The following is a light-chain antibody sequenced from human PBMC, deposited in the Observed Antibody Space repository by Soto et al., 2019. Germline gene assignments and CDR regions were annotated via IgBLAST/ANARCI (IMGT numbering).Light chain of an antibody. V-gene: IGKV1-39*01. CDR3: QQSYSTPRT. CDR2: AAS. J-gene: IGKJ2*01. CDR1: QRVSTY. Sequence: DIQMTQSPSSLSASVGDRVTITCRASQRVSTYLNWYQQKPEKAPKLLIYAASSLQSGVPSRFSGSGSGTDFTLTISSLHPEDFAIYYCQQSYSTPRTFGQGTKLEIK.